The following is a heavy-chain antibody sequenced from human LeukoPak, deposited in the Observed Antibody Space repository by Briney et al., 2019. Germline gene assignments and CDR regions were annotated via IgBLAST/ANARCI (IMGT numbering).Heavy chain of an antibody. V-gene: IGHV1-18*01. J-gene: IGHJ3*02. D-gene: IGHD3-9*01. Sequence: ASVKVSCKASGYTFTSYGISWVRQAPGQGLEWMGWISAYNGNTNYAQKLQGRVTMTTDTSTSTAYMELRSLRSDDTAVYYCARDPRFGRYFDWSPHAFDIWGQGTMVTVSS. CDR2: ISAYNGNT. CDR3: ARDPRFGRYFDWSPHAFDI. CDR1: GYTFTSYG.